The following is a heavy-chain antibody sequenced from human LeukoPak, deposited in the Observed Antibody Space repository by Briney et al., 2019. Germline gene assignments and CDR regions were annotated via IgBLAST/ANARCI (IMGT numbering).Heavy chain of an antibody. D-gene: IGHD2-15*01. Sequence: ASVKVSCKASGYTFTSYYMHWVRQAPGQGLEWMGIINPSGGSTSYAQKFQGRVTMTRDTSTSTVYMELSSLRSEDTAVYYCAGAYCSGGSCYKRYFQHWGQGTLVTVSS. CDR1: GYTFTSYY. V-gene: IGHV1-46*01. CDR3: AGAYCSGGSCYKRYFQH. J-gene: IGHJ1*01. CDR2: INPSGGST.